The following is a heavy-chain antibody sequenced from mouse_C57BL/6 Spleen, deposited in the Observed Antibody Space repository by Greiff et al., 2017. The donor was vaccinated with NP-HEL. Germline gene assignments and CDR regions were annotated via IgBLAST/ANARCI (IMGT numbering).Heavy chain of an antibody. D-gene: IGHD1-1*01. V-gene: IGHV3-1*01. Sequence: EVKLQESGPGMVKPSQSLSLTCTVTGYSITSGYDWHWIRHFPGNKLEWMGYISYSGSTNYNPSLKSRISITHDTSKNHFFLKLHSVTPEDTATYFCARGSTVAHWYFDVWGTGTTVTVSS. CDR2: ISYSGST. CDR3: ARGSTVAHWYFDV. J-gene: IGHJ1*03. CDR1: GYSITSGYD.